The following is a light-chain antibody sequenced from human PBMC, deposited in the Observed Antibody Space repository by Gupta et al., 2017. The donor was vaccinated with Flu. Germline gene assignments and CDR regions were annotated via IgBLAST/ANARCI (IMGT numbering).Light chain of an antibody. V-gene: IGLV3-1*01. CDR1: KLGYKY. CDR3: QVWDRTTYV. Sequence: SYDLPPPPSVSVSPGLTASITCSGDKLGYKYVSWYQHNPGQSPVMVIYHDIKRPSGIPERFSGSNSGNTATLTISETQAMDEADYYCQVWDRTTYVFGSGTKVTVL. J-gene: IGLJ1*01. CDR2: HDI.